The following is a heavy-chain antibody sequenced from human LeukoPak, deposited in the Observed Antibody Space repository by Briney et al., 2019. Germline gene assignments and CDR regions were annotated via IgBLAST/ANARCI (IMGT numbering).Heavy chain of an antibody. Sequence: SETLSLTCTVSGGSMSSNYWSWIRQPPGKGLEWIGYIYYSGSTNYNPSLKSRVSISVDASKNQFSLRLNSVTAADTAVYYCAREFQYSSSSSRYNWFDPWGQGTLVTVSS. V-gene: IGHV4-59*01. CDR3: AREFQYSSSSSRYNWFDP. CDR1: GGSMSSNY. J-gene: IGHJ5*02. CDR2: IYYSGST. D-gene: IGHD6-6*01.